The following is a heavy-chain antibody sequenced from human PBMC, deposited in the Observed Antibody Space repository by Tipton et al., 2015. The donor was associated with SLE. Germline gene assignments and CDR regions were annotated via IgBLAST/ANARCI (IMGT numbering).Heavy chain of an antibody. D-gene: IGHD2-21*02. Sequence: LRLSCAVYGGSFSGDYWSWIRQPPGKGLEWIGEINHSGSTNYNPSLKSRVTISVDTSKNQFSLRLTSVTAADTAVYYCTRAVGTGYYYYMDVWGKGTTVTVSS. CDR2: INHSGST. CDR3: TRAVGTGYYYYMDV. CDR1: GGSFSGDY. V-gene: IGHV4-34*01. J-gene: IGHJ6*03.